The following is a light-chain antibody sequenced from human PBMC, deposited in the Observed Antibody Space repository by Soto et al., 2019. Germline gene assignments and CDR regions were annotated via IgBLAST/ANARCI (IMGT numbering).Light chain of an antibody. CDR2: ATS. CDR3: QQRNT. V-gene: IGKV3-11*01. J-gene: IGKJ4*01. CDR1: QSIGNY. Sequence: EVVLTQSPATLSLSPGEGATLSCRASQSIGNYLAWYQQKPGQAPRLLIYATSNRATGIPARFSGSGSGTDFTLTISSLEPEDFAVYYCQQRNTFGGGTKVEIK.